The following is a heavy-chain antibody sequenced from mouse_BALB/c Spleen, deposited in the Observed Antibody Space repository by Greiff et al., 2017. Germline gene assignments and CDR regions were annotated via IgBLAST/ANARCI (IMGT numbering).Heavy chain of an antibody. V-gene: IGHV5-6-3*01. Sequence: EVKLVESGGGLVQPGGSLKLSCAASGFTFSSYGMSWVRQTPDKRLELVATINSNGGSTYYPDSVKGRFTISRDNAKNTLYLQMSSLKSEDTAMYYCARAPYGNYAWFAYWGQGTLVTVSA. CDR3: ARAPYGNYAWFAY. CDR2: INSNGGST. J-gene: IGHJ3*01. D-gene: IGHD2-1*01. CDR1: GFTFSSYG.